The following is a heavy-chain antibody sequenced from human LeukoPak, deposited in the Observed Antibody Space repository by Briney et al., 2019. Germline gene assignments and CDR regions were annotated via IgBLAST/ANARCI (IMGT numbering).Heavy chain of an antibody. Sequence: PGGSLRLSCAASGFSASNNYVSWVHQAPGKGLEWISAVYSGGDTYYIESVRGRFTISRDNSKNTIHLQMNGLTPEDKAMYYCARDSTGASVWGKGTTVTVSS. D-gene: IGHD1-14*01. CDR3: ARDSTGASV. CDR2: VYSGGDT. CDR1: GFSASNNY. V-gene: IGHV3-53*01. J-gene: IGHJ6*04.